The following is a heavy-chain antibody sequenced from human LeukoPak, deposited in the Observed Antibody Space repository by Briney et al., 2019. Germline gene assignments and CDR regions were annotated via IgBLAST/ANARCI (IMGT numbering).Heavy chain of an antibody. V-gene: IGHV5-51*01. Sequence: GESLKISCKGSGYSFTSYWIGWVRQLPGKGLEWMGIIYPGNSDTRYSPSFQGQVPISADKSISTASLQWSSLKASDTAMSYCARSTWIQGNSYYYYGMDVWGQGTTVTVSS. CDR3: ARSTWIQGNSYYYYGMDV. CDR2: IYPGNSDT. CDR1: GYSFTSYW. D-gene: IGHD5-18*01. J-gene: IGHJ6*02.